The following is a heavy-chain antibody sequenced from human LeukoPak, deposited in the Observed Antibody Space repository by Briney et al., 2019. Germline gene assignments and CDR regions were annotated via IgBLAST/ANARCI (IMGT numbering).Heavy chain of an antibody. J-gene: IGHJ3*02. Sequence: GGSLRLSCAASGFTFSSYSMNWVRQAPGKRLEWVSYISSSSSTIYYADSVKGRFTISRDNAKNSLYLQMNSLRAEDTAVYYCARYNWNADLAFDIWGQGTMVTVSS. CDR1: GFTFSSYS. CDR3: ARYNWNADLAFDI. D-gene: IGHD1-1*01. CDR2: ISSSSSTI. V-gene: IGHV3-48*04.